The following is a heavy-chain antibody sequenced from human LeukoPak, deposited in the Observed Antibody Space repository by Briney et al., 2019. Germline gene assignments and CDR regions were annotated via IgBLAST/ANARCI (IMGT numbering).Heavy chain of an antibody. V-gene: IGHV4-30-2*01. J-gene: IGHJ3*01. CDR2: IYHTGST. Sequence: SQTLSLTCAVSGDSISSAYSWSWIWQPPGKGLEWIGYIYHTGSTSYNPSLKTRVTISIDRPRNHFSLKLSSVTAADTAMYYCARVVGATSHDTFDVWGQGTLVTVSS. D-gene: IGHD1-26*01. CDR3: ARVVGATSHDTFDV. CDR1: GDSISSAYS.